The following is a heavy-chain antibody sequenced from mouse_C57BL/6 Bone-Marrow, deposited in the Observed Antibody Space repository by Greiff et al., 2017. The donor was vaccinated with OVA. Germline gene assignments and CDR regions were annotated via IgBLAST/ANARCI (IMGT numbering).Heavy chain of an antibody. Sequence: QVQLQQSGAELARPGASVKLSCKASGYTFTSYGISWVKQRTGQGLEWIGEIYPGSGNTYYNEKFKGKATLTADKSSSTAYMELRSLTSEDSAVYFCARGYGNYPPWFAYWGQGTLVTVSA. V-gene: IGHV1-81*01. D-gene: IGHD2-1*01. CDR1: GYTFTSYG. CDR2: IYPGSGNT. J-gene: IGHJ3*01. CDR3: ARGYGNYPPWFAY.